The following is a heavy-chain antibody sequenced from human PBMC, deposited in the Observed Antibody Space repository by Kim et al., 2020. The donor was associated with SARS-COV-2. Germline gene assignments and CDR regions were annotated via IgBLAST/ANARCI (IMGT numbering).Heavy chain of an antibody. V-gene: IGHV3-30*07. Sequence: NKHYAGSVMGRFTISRDSSRNTVFLQMNSLRADDTAVYYCARGGLTSGFDYWGQGTLVTVSS. J-gene: IGHJ4*02. CDR2: NK. D-gene: IGHD3-3*01. CDR3: ARGGLTSGFDY.